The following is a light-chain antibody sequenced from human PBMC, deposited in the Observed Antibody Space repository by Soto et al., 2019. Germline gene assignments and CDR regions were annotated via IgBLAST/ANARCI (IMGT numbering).Light chain of an antibody. CDR3: QQTYSIPIT. CDR2: ASN. Sequence: DIQMTQSPSSLSASVGDGVTITCRASQTITGSLNWYQQRPGKAPNLLIYASNSLQSGVPPRFSGSGSGTDFTLTISSLQPEDFATYYCQQTYSIPITFGQGTRLDIK. V-gene: IGKV1-39*01. J-gene: IGKJ5*01. CDR1: QTITGS.